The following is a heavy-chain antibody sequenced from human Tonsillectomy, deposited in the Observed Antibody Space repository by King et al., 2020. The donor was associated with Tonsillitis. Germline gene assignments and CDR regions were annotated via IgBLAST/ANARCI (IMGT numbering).Heavy chain of an antibody. Sequence: QLQLQESGPGLVKPSETLSLTCTVSGGAISSSRYYWGWIRQPPGKALEWLGSISYTGSTDYTPSLQSRVTISVDPSKNKFSLNMTSVTATDTAFYHCARLRGYDYGLFDYWGPGTLVTVSS. CDR3: ARLRGYDYGLFDY. CDR1: GGAISSSRYY. V-gene: IGHV4-39*01. CDR2: ISYTGST. D-gene: IGHD5-18*01. J-gene: IGHJ4*02.